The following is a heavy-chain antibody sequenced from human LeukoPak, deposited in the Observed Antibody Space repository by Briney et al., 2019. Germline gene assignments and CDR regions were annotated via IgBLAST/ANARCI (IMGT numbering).Heavy chain of an antibody. D-gene: IGHD3-16*01. CDR2: IFYIGST. Sequence: PSETLSLTCTVSGGSISRYFWTWVRQSPGKELEWIGYIFYIGSTTYSPSLTSRVTMSVDMSKNQFSLELRSVSAADTAVYYCARVYDQPIDFWGPGTLVTVSS. CDR1: GGSISRYF. V-gene: IGHV4-59*01. J-gene: IGHJ4*02. CDR3: ARVYDQPIDF.